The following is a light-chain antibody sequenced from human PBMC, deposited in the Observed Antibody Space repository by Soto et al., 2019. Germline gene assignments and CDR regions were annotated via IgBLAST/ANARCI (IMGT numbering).Light chain of an antibody. Sequence: DIQMTQSPSTLSASVGDRVIITCRASQSISTWLAWYQQKPGKAPKLLIYKASTLESGVPSRISGGGSGTDFTLTISSLQLDDLGTYYCQQYKSYPWTFGQGTKVEVK. CDR1: QSISTW. J-gene: IGKJ1*01. CDR3: QQYKSYPWT. V-gene: IGKV1-5*03. CDR2: KAS.